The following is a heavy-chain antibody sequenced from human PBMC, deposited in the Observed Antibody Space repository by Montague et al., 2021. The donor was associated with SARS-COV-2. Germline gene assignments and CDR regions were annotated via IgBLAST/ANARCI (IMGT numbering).Heavy chain of an antibody. CDR2: ITYDGSNK. CDR1: GFTFTTFA. CDR3: ARDLNVGSNHWFDS. Sequence: SLRLSCAATGFTFTTFAMHWVRQAPVKGLEWVALITYDGSNKYYXDSLKGRFTISRDNSENTLYLQINSLRAEDTAMYYCARDLNVGSNHWFDSWGQGTLVTVSS. D-gene: IGHD1-26*01. V-gene: IGHV3-30*04. J-gene: IGHJ5*01.